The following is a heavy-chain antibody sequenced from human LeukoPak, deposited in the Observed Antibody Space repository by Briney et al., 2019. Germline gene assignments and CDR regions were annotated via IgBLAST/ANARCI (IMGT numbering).Heavy chain of an antibody. CDR3: AKDISVYYDSSGYYSYYYYGMDV. Sequence: QPGRSLRLSCAASGFTFDDYAMHWVRQAPGKGLEWVSGISWNSGSIGYADSVKGRFTISRDNAKNSLYLQMNSLRAEDTALYYCAKDISVYYDSSGYYSYYYYGMDVWGQGTTVTVSS. J-gene: IGHJ6*02. CDR2: ISWNSGSI. D-gene: IGHD3-22*01. V-gene: IGHV3-9*01. CDR1: GFTFDDYA.